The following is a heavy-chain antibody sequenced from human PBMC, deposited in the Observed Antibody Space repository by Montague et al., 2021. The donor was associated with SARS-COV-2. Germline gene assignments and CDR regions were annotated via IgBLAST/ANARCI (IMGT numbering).Heavy chain of an antibody. CDR1: GGSISSSNYY. D-gene: IGHD6-19*01. CDR3: VAEWLAIYYFVF. Sequence: ETLSLTCTVAGGSISSSNYYWGWIRQPPGKGLEWIGSLFYSGSSFYNPSLKSRVTISVDTSKNQFSLRLSSVTAADTAVYYCVAEWLAIYYFVFWGQGTLVTVSS. V-gene: IGHV4-39*01. J-gene: IGHJ4*02. CDR2: LFYSGSS.